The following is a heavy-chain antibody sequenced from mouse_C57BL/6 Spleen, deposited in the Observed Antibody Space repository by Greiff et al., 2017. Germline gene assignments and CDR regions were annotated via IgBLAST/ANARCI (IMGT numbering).Heavy chain of an antibody. V-gene: IGHV1-69*01. D-gene: IGHD2-2*01. CDR3: ARRVTTGFDY. J-gene: IGHJ2*01. Sequence: VQLQQPGAELVMPGASVKLSCKASGYTFTSYWMHWVKQRPGQGLEWIGEIDPSDSYTNYNQKFKGKSTLTVDKSSSTAYMQLSSLTSEDSAVYYCARRVTTGFDYWGQGTTLTVSS. CDR2: IDPSDSYT. CDR1: GYTFTSYW.